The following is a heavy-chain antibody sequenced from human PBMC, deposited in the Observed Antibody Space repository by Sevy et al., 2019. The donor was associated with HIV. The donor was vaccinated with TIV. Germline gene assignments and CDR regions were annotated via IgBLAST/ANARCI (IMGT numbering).Heavy chain of an antibody. Sequence: GESLKISCAASGFTFSNFGMSWVRQAPGKGLEWVSTISGSGGTTYYADSVKGRFTISRDNSKKTLYLQMNSLGAEDTALYYCAKGDTSTRYYYYGMDVWGQGTAVTVSS. CDR2: ISGSGGTT. CDR3: AKGDTSTRYYYYGMDV. V-gene: IGHV3-23*01. CDR1: GFTFSNFG. D-gene: IGHD2-2*01. J-gene: IGHJ6*02.